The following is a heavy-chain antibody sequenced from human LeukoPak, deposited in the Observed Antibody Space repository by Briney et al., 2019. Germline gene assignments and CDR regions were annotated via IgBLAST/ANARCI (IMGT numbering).Heavy chain of an antibody. CDR1: GGSISSYY. Sequence: SETLSLTCTVSGGSISSYYWSWIRQPPGKGLEWIGYICYSGSTNYNPSLKSRVTISVDTSKNQFSLKLSSVTAADTAVYYCARAWPYYYYGMDVWGQGTTVTVSS. V-gene: IGHV4-59*01. J-gene: IGHJ6*02. D-gene: IGHD5-24*01. CDR2: ICYSGST. CDR3: ARAWPYYYYGMDV.